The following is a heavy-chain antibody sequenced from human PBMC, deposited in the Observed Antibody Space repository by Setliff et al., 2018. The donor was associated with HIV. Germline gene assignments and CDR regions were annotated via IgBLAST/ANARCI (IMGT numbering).Heavy chain of an antibody. D-gene: IGHD7-27*01. J-gene: IGHJ4*02. CDR2: IWYDGSNK. CDR1: GFTFSSYG. Sequence: GGSLRLSCAASGFTFSSYGMHWVRQAPGKGLEWVAVIWYDGSNKYYADSVKGRFTISRDNSKNTLYLQMNSLRAEDTAVYYCAKDRWGGKPYYFDYWGQGTLVTVS. V-gene: IGHV3-33*06. CDR3: AKDRWGGKPYYFDY.